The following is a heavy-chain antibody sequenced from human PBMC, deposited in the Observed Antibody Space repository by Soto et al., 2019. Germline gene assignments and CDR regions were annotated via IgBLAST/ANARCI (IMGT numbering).Heavy chain of an antibody. CDR1: GFTFSSYG. CDR2: ISYDGSNK. Sequence: QVQLVESGGGVVQPGRSLRLSCAASGFTFSSYGMHWVRQAPGKGLEWVTAISYDGSNKHYADSVKGRFTISRDNSKKTMYLQMDSVGAEDTVLYYSGGGGSDGSGSSWVLENWGQGTLVTVSS. CDR3: GGGGSDGSGSSWVLEN. J-gene: IGHJ4*02. D-gene: IGHD3-10*01. V-gene: IGHV3-30*03.